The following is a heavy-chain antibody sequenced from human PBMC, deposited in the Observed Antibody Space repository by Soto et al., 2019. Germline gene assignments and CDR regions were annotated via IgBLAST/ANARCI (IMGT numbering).Heavy chain of an antibody. D-gene: IGHD1-26*01. V-gene: IGHV3-74*01. CDR3: ARGGSLNWYFDL. CDR2: INSDGSST. CDR1: GFTFSSYW. Sequence: EVQLVESGGGLVQPGGSLRLSCAASGFTFSSYWMHWVRQAPGKGLVWVSRINSDGSSTSYADSVKGRFTISRDNAKNTLDLQMNSRRAEDTAVYYCARGGSLNWYFDLWGRGTLVTVSS. J-gene: IGHJ2*01.